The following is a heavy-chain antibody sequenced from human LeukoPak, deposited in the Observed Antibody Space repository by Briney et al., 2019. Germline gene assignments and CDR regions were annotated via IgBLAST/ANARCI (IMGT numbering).Heavy chain of an antibody. J-gene: IGHJ4*02. CDR3: AKDLTTVTTLFDY. V-gene: IGHV3-30*02. CDR1: GFTFSDYY. CDR2: IRYDGSNK. Sequence: GGSLRLSCAASGFTFSDYYMSWVRQAPGKGLEWVAFIRYDGSNKYYADSVKGRFTISRDNSKNTLYLQMNSLRAEDTAVYYCAKDLTTVTTLFDYWGQGTLVTVSS. D-gene: IGHD4-17*01.